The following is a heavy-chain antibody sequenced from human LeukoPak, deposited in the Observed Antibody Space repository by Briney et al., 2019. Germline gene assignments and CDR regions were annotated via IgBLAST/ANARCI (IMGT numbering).Heavy chain of an antibody. CDR2: IWYDGSQE. V-gene: IGHV3-33*01. J-gene: IGHJ3*02. CDR3: ARDSGELRNSFDI. D-gene: IGHD1-7*01. Sequence: SGGSLRLSCVASGFTYSNHGMHWVRQAPGRGLEWVAVIWYDGSQEYYADSVKGRFTISRDNSKNTLDLQMNSLRAEDTAVYYCARDSGELRNSFDIWGRGTMVTVSS. CDR1: GFTYSNHG.